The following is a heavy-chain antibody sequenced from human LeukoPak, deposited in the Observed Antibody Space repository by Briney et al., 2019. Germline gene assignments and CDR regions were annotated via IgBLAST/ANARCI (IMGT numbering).Heavy chain of an antibody. Sequence: SSETLSLTCTVSGGSISSGTYYWSWIRQPAGKGLEWIGRISTSGSTHYNPPLQSRVTISADTSRNQFSLKVNSVTAADTAVYYCARRYSSGSYDAFIIWGQGTMVTVSS. CDR1: GGSISSGTYY. J-gene: IGHJ3*02. D-gene: IGHD5-18*01. CDR2: ISTSGST. V-gene: IGHV4-61*02. CDR3: ARRYSSGSYDAFII.